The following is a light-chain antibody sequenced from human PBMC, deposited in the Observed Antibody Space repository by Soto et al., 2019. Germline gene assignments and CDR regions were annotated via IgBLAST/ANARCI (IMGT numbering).Light chain of an antibody. CDR2: ADD. J-gene: IGLJ2*01. CDR3: QSYDSSIVV. CDR1: SGSIASNY. Sequence: NFVLTQPHSVSEAPGKTVTISCTGSSGSIASNYVQWYQQRPGSAPTTVIYADDQRPSGVPDRFSGSIDSSSNSASLTISGLRTEDEADYYCQSYDSSIVVFGGGTKLAVL. V-gene: IGLV6-57*02.